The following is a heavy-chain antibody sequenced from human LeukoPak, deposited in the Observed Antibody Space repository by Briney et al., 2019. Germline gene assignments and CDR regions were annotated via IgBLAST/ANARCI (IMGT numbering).Heavy chain of an antibody. J-gene: IGHJ4*02. CDR1: GYTFTSYG. D-gene: IGHD6-13*01. CDR3: ARDRAPLLSAAGVDY. Sequence: GASVKVSCKASGYTFTSYGISWVRQAPGQGLEWMGWISAYNGNTNYAQKLQGRVTMTTDTSTSTAYMELRSLRSDDTAVYYCARDRAPLLSAAGVDYWGQGTLVTVSS. V-gene: IGHV1-18*04. CDR2: ISAYNGNT.